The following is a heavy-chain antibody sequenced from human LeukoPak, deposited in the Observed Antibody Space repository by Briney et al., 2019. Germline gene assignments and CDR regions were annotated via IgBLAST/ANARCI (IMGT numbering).Heavy chain of an antibody. CDR3: ASAPCYDSSFGAFDI. CDR1: GGSISSYY. J-gene: IGHJ3*02. V-gene: IGHV4-59*01. D-gene: IGHD3-22*01. Sequence: SETVSLTCTVSGGSISSYYWSWIRQPPGKGLEWIGYIYYSGSTNYNPSLKSRVTISVDTSKNQFSLKLSSVTAADTAVYYCASAPCYDSSFGAFDIWGQGTMVTVSS. CDR2: IYYSGST.